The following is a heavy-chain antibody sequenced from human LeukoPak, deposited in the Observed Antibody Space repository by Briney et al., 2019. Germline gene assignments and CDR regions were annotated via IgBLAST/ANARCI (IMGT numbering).Heavy chain of an antibody. D-gene: IGHD2-21*02. CDR3: AKDYCGGDCYYGWYFDL. J-gene: IGHJ2*01. CDR2: ISYNSDTI. CDR1: GFTFDDYA. V-gene: IGHV3-9*01. Sequence: GGSLRLSCAASGFTFDDYAMHWVRQAPGKGLEWVSGISYNSDTIAYADSVKGRFTISRDNAKNSLYLQMNSLRAEDTALYYCAKDYCGGDCYYGWYFDLWGRGTLVTVSS.